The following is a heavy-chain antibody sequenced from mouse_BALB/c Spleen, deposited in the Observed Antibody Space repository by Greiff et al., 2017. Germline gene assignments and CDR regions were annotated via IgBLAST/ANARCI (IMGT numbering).Heavy chain of an antibody. CDR3: TRGEATMITTGRDYYAMDY. CDR2: ISSGGSYT. Sequence: DVMLVESGGGLVKPGGSLKLSCAASGFTFSSYTMSWVRQTPEKRLEWVATISSGGSYTYYPDSVKGRFTISRDNAKNTLYLQMSSLKSEDTAMYYCTRGEATMITTGRDYYAMDYWGQGTSVTVSS. V-gene: IGHV5-6-4*01. D-gene: IGHD2-4*01. CDR1: GFTFSSYT. J-gene: IGHJ4*01.